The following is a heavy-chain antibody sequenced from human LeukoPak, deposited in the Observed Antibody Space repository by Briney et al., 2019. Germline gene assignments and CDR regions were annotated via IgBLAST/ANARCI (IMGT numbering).Heavy chain of an antibody. CDR3: AKRVPYSSSSVYFDY. J-gene: IGHJ4*02. Sequence: GGSLRLSRVASGFTFSSFGMCWVRQAPGKGLEWASAVSDDGGNTYYADSVKGRFTISRDNSKNTLYLQMDSLRAEDTAVYFCAKRVPYSSSSVYFDYWGQGTLVTVSS. D-gene: IGHD6-6*01. CDR2: VSDDGGNT. CDR1: GFTFSSFG. V-gene: IGHV3-23*01.